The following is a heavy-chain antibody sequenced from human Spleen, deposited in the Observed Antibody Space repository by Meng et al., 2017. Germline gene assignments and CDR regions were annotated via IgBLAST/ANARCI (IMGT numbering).Heavy chain of an antibody. D-gene: IGHD3-22*01. V-gene: IGHV3-21*01. Sequence: EVQLVESGGGLVKPGGSLRLSCAASGFTFSSYSMTWVRQAPGKGLEWVSSISNTSSYIYYADSVKGRFTISRDNAKNSLYVQTNSLRAEDTAVYYCARGISDYYDSSGHLDYWGQGTLVTVSS. CDR1: GFTFSSYS. CDR3: ARGISDYYDSSGHLDY. CDR2: ISNTSSYI. J-gene: IGHJ4*02.